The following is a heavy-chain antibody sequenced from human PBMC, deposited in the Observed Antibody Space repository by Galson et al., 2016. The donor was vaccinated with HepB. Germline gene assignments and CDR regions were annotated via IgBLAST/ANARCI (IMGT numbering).Heavy chain of an antibody. CDR1: GFNFSAYA. V-gene: IGHV3-23*01. D-gene: IGHD4-23*01. Sequence: SLRLSCAASGFNFSAYAMNWVRQAPGKGLEWVSSVSGSGRSTYYADSVKGRFTISRENSRNTLYLQMNSLRAEDTAIYYCARDNQYDYGGNSYFDYWGQGTLVTASS. J-gene: IGHJ4*02. CDR2: VSGSGRST. CDR3: ARDNQYDYGGNSYFDY.